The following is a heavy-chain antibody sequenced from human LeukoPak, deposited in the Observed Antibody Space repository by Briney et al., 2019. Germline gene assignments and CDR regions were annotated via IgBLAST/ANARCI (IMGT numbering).Heavy chain of an antibody. CDR2: INHSGST. J-gene: IGHJ3*02. CDR1: GGSFSGYY. CDR3: ASVDTAMVGDAFDI. V-gene: IGHV4-34*01. Sequence: PSETLSLTCAVYGGSFSGYYWSWIRQPPGKGLEWIGEINHSGSTYYNPSLKSRVTISVDTSKNQFSLKLSSVTAADTAVYYCASVDTAMVGDAFDIWGQGTMVTVSS. D-gene: IGHD5-18*01.